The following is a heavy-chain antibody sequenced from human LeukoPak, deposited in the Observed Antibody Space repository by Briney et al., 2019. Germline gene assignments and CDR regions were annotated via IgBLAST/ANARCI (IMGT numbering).Heavy chain of an antibody. V-gene: IGHV1-69*05. CDR2: IIPIFGTA. Sequence: SVKVSCKASGCTFSSYAISWVRQAPGQGLEWMGGIIPIFGTANYAQKFQGRVTITTDESTSTAYMELSSLRSEDTAVYYCASLTRQYQLPRLLGNYMDVWGKGTTVTVSS. CDR3: ASLTRQYQLPRLLGNYMDV. CDR1: GCTFSSYA. J-gene: IGHJ6*03. D-gene: IGHD2-2*01.